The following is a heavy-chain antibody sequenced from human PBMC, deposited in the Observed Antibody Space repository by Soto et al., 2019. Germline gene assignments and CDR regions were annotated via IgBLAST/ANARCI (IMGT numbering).Heavy chain of an antibody. CDR3: ARLYGLDAFDF. CDR1: GGSFSGYD. D-gene: IGHD3-16*02. J-gene: IGHJ3*01. V-gene: IGHV4-34*01. Sequence: LSLTCAVYGGSFSGYDWTLIRQPPGTGLEWIGEINHSGSTNYNPSLKSRVTISVDTSKNQFSLKLSSVTAADTAVYYCARLYGLDAFDFWGQGTMVTVSS. CDR2: INHSGST.